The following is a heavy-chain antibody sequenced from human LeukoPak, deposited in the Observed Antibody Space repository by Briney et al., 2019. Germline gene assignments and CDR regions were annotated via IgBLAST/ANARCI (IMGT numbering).Heavy chain of an antibody. CDR2: IYHSGST. J-gene: IGHJ3*02. CDR1: GGSISSGGYS. D-gene: IGHD6-13*01. V-gene: IGHV4-30-2*01. CDR3: ARLYRLSSRVMDAFDI. Sequence: SETLSLTCAVSGGSISSGGYSWSWIRQPPGKGLGWIGYIYHSGSTYYNPSLKSRVTISVDRSKNQFSLKLSSVTAADTAVYYCARLYRLSSRVMDAFDIWGQGTMVTASS.